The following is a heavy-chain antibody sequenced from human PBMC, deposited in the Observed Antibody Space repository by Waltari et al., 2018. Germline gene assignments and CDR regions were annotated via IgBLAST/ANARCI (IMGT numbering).Heavy chain of an antibody. CDR3: ARGMGLPYYFDY. V-gene: IGHV3-53*04. Sequence: EVQLVESGGGLVKPGGSVRLSGAASGFTGSSTSVRWVRQAPGKGLEWVSVIYSGGSTYYADSVKGRFTISRHNSKNTLYLQMNSLRAEDTAVYYCARGMGLPYYFDYWGQGTLVTVSS. D-gene: IGHD2-8*01. CDR1: GFTGSSTS. CDR2: IYSGGST. J-gene: IGHJ4*02.